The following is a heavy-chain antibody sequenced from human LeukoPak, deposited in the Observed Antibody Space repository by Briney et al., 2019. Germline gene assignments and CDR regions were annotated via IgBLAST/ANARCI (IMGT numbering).Heavy chain of an antibody. V-gene: IGHV3-53*01. J-gene: IGHJ6*02. CDR3: ARDGQLWGRYYGMDV. CDR1: GFTVSSNY. Sequence: GGSLRLSRAASGFTVSSNYMSWVRQAPGKGLEWVSVIYSGGSTYYADSVKGRFTISRDNSKNTLYLQMNSLRAEDTAVYYCARDGQLWGRYYGMDVWGQGTTVTVSS. D-gene: IGHD5-18*01. CDR2: IYSGGST.